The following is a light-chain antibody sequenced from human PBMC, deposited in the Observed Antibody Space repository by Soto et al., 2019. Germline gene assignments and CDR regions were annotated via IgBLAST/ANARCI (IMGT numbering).Light chain of an antibody. CDR2: GVT. CDR1: SSDIGGYDY. V-gene: IGLV2-14*01. CDR3: TSYTSSSTHV. Sequence: QSALTQPASVSGSPGQSITITCTGTSSDIGGYDYVSWYQHHPGKAPKVIIYGVTNRPSGVSHRFSGSKSANTASLTISGLQAKDEADYYCTSYTSSSTHVFGTGTKVTVL. J-gene: IGLJ1*01.